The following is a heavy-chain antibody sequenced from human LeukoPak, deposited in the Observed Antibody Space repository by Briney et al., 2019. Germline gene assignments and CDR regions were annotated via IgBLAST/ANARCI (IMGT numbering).Heavy chain of an antibody. CDR2: INHSGST. Sequence: PSETLSLTCTVCGVSFSGYYWSWIRQPPGKGLEWIGEINHSGSTNYNPSLKSRVTISVDTSKNQFSLQLNSVTPEDTAVYYCARSVHRGIAVAGTGFDYWGQGTLVTVSS. CDR3: ARSVHRGIAVAGTGFDY. V-gene: IGHV4-34*01. CDR1: GVSFSGYY. J-gene: IGHJ4*02. D-gene: IGHD6-19*01.